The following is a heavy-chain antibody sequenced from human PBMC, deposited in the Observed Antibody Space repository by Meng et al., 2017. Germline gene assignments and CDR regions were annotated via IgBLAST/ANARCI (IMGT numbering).Heavy chain of an antibody. CDR2: IKQDGSEK. J-gene: IGHJ5*02. CDR3: ARDLIAAAATGVGLFDP. D-gene: IGHD6-13*01. CDR1: GFTFSSYW. Sequence: GELGEVGGVVFSAGGVLRLSCADFGFTFSSYWMSWVRQAPGKGLEWVANIKQDGSEKYYVDSVKGRFTISRDNAKNSLYLQMNSLRAEDTAVYYCARDLIAAAATGVGLFDPWGQGTLVTVSS. V-gene: IGHV3-7*01.